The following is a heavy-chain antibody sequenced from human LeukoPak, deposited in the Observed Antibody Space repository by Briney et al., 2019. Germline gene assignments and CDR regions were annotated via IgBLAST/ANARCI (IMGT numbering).Heavy chain of an antibody. J-gene: IGHJ6*02. Sequence: GGSLRLSCAASGFTVSSNYMSWVRQAPGKGLEWVSSISSSSSYIYYADSVKGRFTISRDNAKNSLYLQMNSLRSEDTAVYYCARAPRAVAAFPYGMDVWGQGTTVTVSS. V-gene: IGHV3-21*04. CDR3: ARAPRAVAAFPYGMDV. CDR2: ISSSSSYI. D-gene: IGHD6-19*01. CDR1: GFTVSSNY.